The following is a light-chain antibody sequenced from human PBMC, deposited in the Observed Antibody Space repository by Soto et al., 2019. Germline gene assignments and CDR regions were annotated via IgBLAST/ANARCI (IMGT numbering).Light chain of an antibody. V-gene: IGLV2-14*01. CDR3: SSYTTSSAPVL. J-gene: IGLJ2*01. CDR1: SSDVGGYNY. Sequence: SALTQPASVSGSPGQSITLSCTGTSSDVGGYNYVSWYQQHPGKAPKLMIYEVSNRPSGVSNRFSGSKSGNTASLTISGLQADDEADYYCSSYTTSSAPVLFGGGTKLTVL. CDR2: EVS.